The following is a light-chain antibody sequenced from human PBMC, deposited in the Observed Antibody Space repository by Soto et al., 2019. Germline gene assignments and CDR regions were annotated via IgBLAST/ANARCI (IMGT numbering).Light chain of an antibody. CDR3: QHYNSYSEA. CDR1: QSVSTR. Sequence: DIQMTQSPSSLSASVGDRVTIICRASQSVSTRLAWYQQKPGKAPNLLIYDASTLHSGVPSRFSGSGSGTDFTLTISGLQPDDFATYYCQHYNSYSEAFGQGTKVDIK. V-gene: IGKV1-5*02. J-gene: IGKJ1*01. CDR2: DAS.